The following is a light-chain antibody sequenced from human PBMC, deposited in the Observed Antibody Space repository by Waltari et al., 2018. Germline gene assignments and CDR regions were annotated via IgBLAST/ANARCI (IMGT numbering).Light chain of an antibody. CDR1: QSVSSSY. CDR3: QQYGSSPWT. J-gene: IGKJ1*01. V-gene: IGKV3-20*01. CDR2: GTS. Sequence: DIVLTQSPGTLSLSPGERATLSCRASQSVSSSYLAWYQQKPGQAPRLLICGTSSRATDIPDRFSGSGSGTDFTLTISRLEPKDFAVYYCQQYGSSPWTFGQGTKVEI.